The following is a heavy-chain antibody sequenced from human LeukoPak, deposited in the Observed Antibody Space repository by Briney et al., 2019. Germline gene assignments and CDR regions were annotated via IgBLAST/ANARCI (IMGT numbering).Heavy chain of an antibody. Sequence: GGSLRLSCAASGFTFSSYGMSWVRQAPGKGLEWVSAISGSGGSTYYADSVKGRFTISRDNSKNTLYLQMNSLRAEDTAMYYCARRATTERGHSYGLDFWGQGTLVTVSS. CDR3: ARRATTERGHSYGLDF. D-gene: IGHD5-18*01. CDR2: ISGSGGST. CDR1: GFTFSSYG. V-gene: IGHV3-23*01. J-gene: IGHJ4*02.